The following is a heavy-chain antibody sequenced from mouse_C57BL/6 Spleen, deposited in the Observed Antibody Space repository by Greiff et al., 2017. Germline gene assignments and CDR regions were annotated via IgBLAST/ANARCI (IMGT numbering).Heavy chain of an antibody. J-gene: IGHJ4*01. V-gene: IGHV10-1*01. CDR2: IRSKSNNYAA. CDR1: GFSFNTYA. CDR3: VRDRLYYSIDY. Sequence: EVKLVESGGGLVQPKGSLKLSCAASGFSFNTYAMHWVRQAPGKGLEWVARIRSKSNNYAAYYADPVNDRFTISRDESECMLYLQMNNCKTEDAAMSYYVRDRLYYSIDYWGQGTSVTVSS.